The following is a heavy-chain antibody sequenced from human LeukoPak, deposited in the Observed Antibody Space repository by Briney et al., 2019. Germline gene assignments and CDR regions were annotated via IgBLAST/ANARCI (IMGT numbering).Heavy chain of an antibody. CDR1: GFTFSTYA. Sequence: PGRSLRLSCAASGFTFSTYALQWVRQAPGKGLEWVAVTSYDGSHKYYADSVKGRFTVSRDNSKNTLFLQMNSLRTEDTVVYYCARDGGGSGRSLIFDYWGQGALVTVSS. CDR2: TSYDGSHK. J-gene: IGHJ4*02. CDR3: ARDGGGSGRSLIFDY. V-gene: IGHV3-30*04. D-gene: IGHD6-19*01.